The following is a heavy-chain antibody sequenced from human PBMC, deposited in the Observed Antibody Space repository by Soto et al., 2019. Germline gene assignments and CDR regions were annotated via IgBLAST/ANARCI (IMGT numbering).Heavy chain of an antibody. Sequence: QVQLQESGPGLVKPSQTLSLTCTVSGGSISSGGYYWSWIRQHPGKGLEWIGYIYYSGSTYYNPSLKSRVTISVDTSKNQCSLKLSSVTAADTAVYCCARSGYSYGPNPLLYWGQGTLVTVSS. CDR1: GGSISSGGYY. CDR3: ARSGYSYGPNPLLY. V-gene: IGHV4-31*03. D-gene: IGHD5-18*01. J-gene: IGHJ4*02. CDR2: IYYSGST.